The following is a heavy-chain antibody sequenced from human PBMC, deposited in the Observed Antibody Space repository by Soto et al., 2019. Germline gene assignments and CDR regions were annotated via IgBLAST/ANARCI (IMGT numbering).Heavy chain of an antibody. Sequence: SETLSLTCTVSGGSISSGGYYWSWIRQHPGKGLEWIGYIYYSGSTYYNPSLKSRVAISVDTSKNQFSLKLSSVTAADTAVYYCARDSGRGSLGWAFDIWGQGTMVTV. CDR2: IYYSGST. D-gene: IGHD7-27*01. CDR1: GGSISSGGYY. V-gene: IGHV4-31*03. J-gene: IGHJ3*02. CDR3: ARDSGRGSLGWAFDI.